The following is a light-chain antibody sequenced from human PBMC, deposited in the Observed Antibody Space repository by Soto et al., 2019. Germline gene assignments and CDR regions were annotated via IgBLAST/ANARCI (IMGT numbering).Light chain of an antibody. CDR3: SSYTSSSTLGV. Sequence: SVLTQPASVSGSPGQSITISCTGTSSDVGGYNYVSWYQQHPGKAPKLMIYDVSNRPSGVSNRFSGSKSGNTASLTISGLQAEDEADYYCSSYTSSSTLGVFGTGTKVTV. J-gene: IGLJ1*01. V-gene: IGLV2-14*01. CDR2: DVS. CDR1: SSDVGGYNY.